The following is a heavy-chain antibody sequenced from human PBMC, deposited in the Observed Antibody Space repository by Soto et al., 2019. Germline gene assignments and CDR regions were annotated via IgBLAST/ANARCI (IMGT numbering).Heavy chain of an antibody. J-gene: IGHJ6*02. CDR2: ISGSGGST. CDR1: GFTFSSYA. D-gene: IGHD2-8*01. CDR3: AKGVNGLYYYYGMDV. Sequence: EVQLLESGGGLVQPGGSLRLSCAASGFTFSSYAMSWVRQAPGKGLEWVSAISGSGGSTYYADSVKGRFTISRDNSKNTLYLQTNSLRAEDTAVYYCAKGVNGLYYYYGMDVWGQGTTVTVSS. V-gene: IGHV3-23*01.